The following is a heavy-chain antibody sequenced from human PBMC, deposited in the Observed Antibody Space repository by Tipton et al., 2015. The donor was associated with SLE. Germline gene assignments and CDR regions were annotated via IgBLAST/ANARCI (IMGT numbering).Heavy chain of an antibody. CDR2: INTSGGSS. CDR1: GYTFTSYY. J-gene: IGHJ4*02. D-gene: IGHD1-26*01. CDR3: ARGDVGVGPLKHYFDY. V-gene: IGHV1-46*01. Sequence: QLVQSGPEVKKPGASVKVSCKASGYTFTSYYMHWVRQAPGQGLEWMGIINTSGGSSSYPQKFQGRVTMTTDTSTSTVYMELRSLRPDDTAVYYCARGDVGVGPLKHYFDYWGQGTLVTVSS.